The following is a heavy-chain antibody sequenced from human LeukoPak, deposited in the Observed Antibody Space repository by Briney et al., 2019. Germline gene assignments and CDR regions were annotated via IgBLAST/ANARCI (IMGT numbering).Heavy chain of an antibody. J-gene: IGHJ4*02. CDR3: ARGHTHSSGWYTVDY. CDR1: GYTFTGYY. D-gene: IGHD6-19*01. CDR2: INPNSGGT. Sequence: ASVKVSCKASGYTFTGYYMHWVRQAPGQGLEWMGWINPNSGGTNYAQKFQGRVTMTRDTSISTAYMELSRLRSDDTAVYYCARGHTHSSGWYTVDYWDQGTLVTVSS. V-gene: IGHV1-2*02.